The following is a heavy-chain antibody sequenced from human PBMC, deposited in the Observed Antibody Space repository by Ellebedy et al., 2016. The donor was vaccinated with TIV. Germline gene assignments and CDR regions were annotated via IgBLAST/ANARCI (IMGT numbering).Heavy chain of an antibody. D-gene: IGHD2/OR15-2a*01. CDR1: GFTSSDYW. J-gene: IGHJ4*02. CDR2: INQDGNER. V-gene: IGHV3-7*03. Sequence: GGSLRLXXAAFGFTSSDYWMGWVRQAPGRGLQWISYINQDGNERYHADSVKGRFTISRDNAKNAVYMQMNSLRDDDTAVYYCARVAANSFDYWGQGILVTVSS. CDR3: ARVAANSFDY.